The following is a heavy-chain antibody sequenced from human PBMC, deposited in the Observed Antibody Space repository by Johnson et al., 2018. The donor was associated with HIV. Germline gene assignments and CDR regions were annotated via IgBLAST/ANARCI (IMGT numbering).Heavy chain of an antibody. D-gene: IGHD1-1*01. CDR2: ISWNSGSI. CDR3: AKDRGLERRERAFDI. CDR1: GFTFSSYW. V-gene: IGHV3-9*01. Sequence: VQLVESGGGLVQPGGSLRLSCAASGFTFSSYWMSWVRQAPGKGLEWVSGISWNSGSIGYADSVKGRFTIYRDNAKNSLYLQMNSLRAEDTALYYCAKDRGLERRERAFDIWGQGTMVTVSS. J-gene: IGHJ3*02.